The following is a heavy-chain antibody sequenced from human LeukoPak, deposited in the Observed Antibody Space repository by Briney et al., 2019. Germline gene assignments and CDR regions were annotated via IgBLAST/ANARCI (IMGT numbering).Heavy chain of an antibody. V-gene: IGHV3-53*01. CDR1: GFTVSSNY. CDR2: IYSGGST. Sequence: GGSLRLSCAASGFTVSSNYMSWVRQAPGKGLEWVSVIYSGGSTYYADSVKGRFTISRDNSKNTLYLQMNSLRGEDTGVYYCAKELVFRGGYMDVWGQGTTVTVSS. J-gene: IGHJ6*02. CDR3: AKELVFRGGYMDV. D-gene: IGHD3-10*01.